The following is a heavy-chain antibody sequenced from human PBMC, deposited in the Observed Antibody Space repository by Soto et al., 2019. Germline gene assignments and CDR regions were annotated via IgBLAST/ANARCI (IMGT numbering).Heavy chain of an antibody. V-gene: IGHV1-18*01. Sequence: QVQLVQSGAEMKQPGASVKVSCKTSGYAFSGYRLSWVRQGPGQGLEWMGWISGYNGNTDYAQKFQGRDTMTTDTSTSTAYMELRSLRSDDTAVYYCARDLGPPNWFDSWGQGTLVTVSS. CDR3: ARDLGPPNWFDS. D-gene: IGHD2-8*01. CDR2: ISGYNGNT. CDR1: GYAFSGYR. J-gene: IGHJ5*01.